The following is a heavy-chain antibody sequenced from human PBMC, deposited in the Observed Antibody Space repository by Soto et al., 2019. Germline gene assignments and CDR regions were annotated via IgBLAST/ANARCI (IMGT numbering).Heavy chain of an antibody. D-gene: IGHD6-19*01. Sequence: ASVKVSCKASGGTFSSYAISWVRQAPGQGLEWMGGIIPIFGTANYAQKLQGRVTITTDTSTSTAYMELRSLRSDDTAVYYCARDSYSSASDYWGQGTLVTVSS. CDR2: IIPIFGTA. J-gene: IGHJ4*02. CDR3: ARDSYSSASDY. CDR1: GGTFSSYA. V-gene: IGHV1-69*05.